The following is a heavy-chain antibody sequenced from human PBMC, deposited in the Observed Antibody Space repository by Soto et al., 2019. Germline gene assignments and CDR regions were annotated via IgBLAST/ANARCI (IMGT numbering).Heavy chain of an antibody. V-gene: IGHV3-53*02. D-gene: IGHD3-9*01. CDR3: ARDTGLRYFDHYYGMDV. CDR2: IYSGGST. CDR1: GFTVSSNY. Sequence: EVQLVETGGGLIQPGGSLRLSCAASGFTVSSNYMSWVRQAPGKGLEWVSVIYSGGSTYYADSVKGRFTISRDNSKTTLFLQMNSLRAEDTAVYYCARDTGLRYFDHYYGMDVWGQGTTVTVSS. J-gene: IGHJ6*02.